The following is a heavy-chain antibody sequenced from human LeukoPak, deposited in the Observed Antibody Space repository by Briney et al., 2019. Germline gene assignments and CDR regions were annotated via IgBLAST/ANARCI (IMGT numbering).Heavy chain of an antibody. CDR2: IYSGGST. CDR1: GFTVSSNY. J-gene: IGHJ4*02. Sequence: PTGGSLRLSCAASGFTVSSNYMSWVRQAPGKGLEWVSIIYSGGSTYYADSVKGRFTISRDDSKNTLYLQMNSLRAEDTAVYCCAADFPSVDWGQGTLVTVSS. CDR3: AADFPSVD. D-gene: IGHD3-10*01. V-gene: IGHV3-53*01.